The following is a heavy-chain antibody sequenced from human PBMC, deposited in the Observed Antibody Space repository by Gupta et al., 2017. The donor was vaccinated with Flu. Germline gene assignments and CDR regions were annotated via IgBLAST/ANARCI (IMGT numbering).Heavy chain of an antibody. D-gene: IGHD1-26*01. V-gene: IGHV4-30-4*01. CDR3: ASDYSGSYSHRLDY. CDR2: IYHTGST. CDR1: GDYISTGAYY. Sequence: QVQLQESGPGLVKPSQTLSLTCSVSGDYISTGAYYWSCIRQPPGKGLEWIGYIYHTGSTYHNPSLKSRVTISLDTSKNEFSLKLSSVTAADTAVYFCASDYSGSYSHRLDYWGQGALVTVSS. J-gene: IGHJ4*02.